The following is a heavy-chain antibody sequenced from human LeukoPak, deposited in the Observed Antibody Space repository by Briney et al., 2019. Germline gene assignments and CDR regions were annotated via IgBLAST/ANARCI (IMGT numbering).Heavy chain of an antibody. J-gene: IGHJ4*02. CDR2: IYWDDDN. Sequence: SGPTLVKPTQTLTLTCTFSGFSLRTSGVGVGWIRQPPGKALEWLALIYWDDDNRYSPSLTSRLTITKHTSKNQVVLTMTNMDPLDTATYYCAHGYKFAGNWYPLYFDCWGQGTLVTVSS. CDR1: GFSLRTSGVG. CDR3: AHGYKFAGNWYPLYFDC. D-gene: IGHD6-13*01. V-gene: IGHV2-5*02.